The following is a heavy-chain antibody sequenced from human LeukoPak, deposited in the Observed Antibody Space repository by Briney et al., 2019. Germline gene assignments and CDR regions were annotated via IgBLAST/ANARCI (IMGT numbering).Heavy chain of an antibody. D-gene: IGHD3-22*01. CDR2: ISAYNGNT. Sequence: GASVKVSCKASGYTFTSYGISWVRQAPGQGLEWMGWISAYNGNTNYAQKLQGRVTMTTDTSTSTAYMELRSLRSDDTAVYYCARAYYYDSSGYPSTLWYWGQGTLVTVSS. CDR1: GYTFTSYG. CDR3: ARAYYYDSSGYPSTLWY. V-gene: IGHV1-18*01. J-gene: IGHJ4*02.